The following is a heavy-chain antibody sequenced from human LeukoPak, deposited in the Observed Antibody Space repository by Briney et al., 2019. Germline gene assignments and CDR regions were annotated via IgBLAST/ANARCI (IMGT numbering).Heavy chain of an antibody. CDR2: ISAYSGNA. D-gene: IGHD2-21*02. J-gene: IGHJ6*03. CDR1: GYSFMSYG. CDR3: ARSEKAYCGGVCDNYHMDV. V-gene: IGHV1-18*01. Sequence: ASVKVPCKASGYSFMSYGISWVRQAPGQGLEWMGWISAYSGNAKYTQKLQGRVTMTTDTSTSTAYMELRSLRSEDTAVYYCARSEKAYCGGVCDNYHMDVWGKGTTVTVSS.